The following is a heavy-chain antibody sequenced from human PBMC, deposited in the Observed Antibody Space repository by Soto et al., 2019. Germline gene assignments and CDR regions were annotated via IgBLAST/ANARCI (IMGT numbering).Heavy chain of an antibody. J-gene: IGHJ6*02. CDR2: FDPEDGET. V-gene: IGHV1-24*01. Sequence: ASVKVSCKVSGYTLTELSMHWVRQAPGKGLEWMGGFDPEDGETIYAQKFQGRVTMTGDTSTDTAYMELSSLRSEDTAVYYCATDRIAAAGTNYYYYYGMDVWGQGTTVTVSS. D-gene: IGHD6-13*01. CDR1: GYTLTELS. CDR3: ATDRIAAAGTNYYYYYGMDV.